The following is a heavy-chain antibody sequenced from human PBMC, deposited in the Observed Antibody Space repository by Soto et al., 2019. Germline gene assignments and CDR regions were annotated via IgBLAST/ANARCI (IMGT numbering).Heavy chain of an antibody. CDR2: ISSSSSYI. D-gene: IGHD3-10*01. J-gene: IGHJ5*02. V-gene: IGHV3-21*01. Sequence: GGSLRLSCAASGFTFSSYSMNWVRQAPGKGLEWVSSISSSSSYIYYADSVKGRFTISRDNAKNSLYLQMNSLRAEDTAVYYCARDYYYGSGSYPNWFDPWGQGTLVTVSS. CDR1: GFTFSSYS. CDR3: ARDYYYGSGSYPNWFDP.